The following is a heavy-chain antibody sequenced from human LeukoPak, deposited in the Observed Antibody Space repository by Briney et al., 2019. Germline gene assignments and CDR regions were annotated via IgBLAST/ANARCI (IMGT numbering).Heavy chain of an antibody. V-gene: IGHV4-34*01. J-gene: IGHJ4*02. CDR1: GGSFSGYY. D-gene: IGHD5-12*01. CDR3: ARGQRGGYSGYDLDY. Sequence: PSETLSLTCAVYGGSFSGYYWSWIRQPPGKGLEWIGEINHSGSTNYNPSLKSRVTISVDTSKNQFSLKLSSVTAADTAVYYCARGQRGGYSGYDLDYWGQGTLDTVSS. CDR2: INHSGST.